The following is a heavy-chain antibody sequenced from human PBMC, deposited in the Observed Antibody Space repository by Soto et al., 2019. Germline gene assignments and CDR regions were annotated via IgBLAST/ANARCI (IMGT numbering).Heavy chain of an antibody. V-gene: IGHV1-69*13. Sequence: ASVKVSCKASGGTFSSYAISWVRQAPGQGLEWMGGIIPIFGTANYAQKFQGRVTITADESTSTAYMELSSLRSEDTAVYYCARDHLSSSHPYYYYYGMDVWGQGTTVTVSS. CDR2: IIPIFGTA. J-gene: IGHJ6*01. CDR3: ARDHLSSSHPYYYYYGMDV. D-gene: IGHD6-6*01. CDR1: GGTFSSYA.